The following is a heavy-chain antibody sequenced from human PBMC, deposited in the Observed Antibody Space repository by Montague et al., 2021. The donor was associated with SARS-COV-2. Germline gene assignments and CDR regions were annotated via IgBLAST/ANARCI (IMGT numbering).Heavy chain of an antibody. CDR3: ARTRGGATRYFDY. V-gene: IGHV4-4*02. CDR1: GASINSYENW. D-gene: IGHD1-26*01. CDR2: IYHIGAF. J-gene: IGHJ4*02. Sequence: SETLSLTCAVSGASINSYENWWSWVRQPPGKGLEWIGEIYHIGAFNYNPSLTSRVTISIDTSRNQLSLRLGSVTAADTAVYYCARTRGGATRYFDYWGQGTLVTVSS.